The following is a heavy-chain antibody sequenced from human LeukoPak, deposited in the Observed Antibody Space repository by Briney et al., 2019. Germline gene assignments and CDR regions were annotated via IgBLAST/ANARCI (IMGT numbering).Heavy chain of an antibody. D-gene: IGHD4-17*01. Sequence: GGSLRLSCAASGFTFSNYWMAWVRQAPGKGLEWVANIKPDGSEKYCVDSVKGRFTISRDNAKNSLYLQMNSLRAEDTAVYYCARDHGDYVGYWGQGTLVTVSS. CDR3: ARDHGDYVGY. J-gene: IGHJ4*02. CDR2: IKPDGSEK. V-gene: IGHV3-7*01. CDR1: GFTFSNYW.